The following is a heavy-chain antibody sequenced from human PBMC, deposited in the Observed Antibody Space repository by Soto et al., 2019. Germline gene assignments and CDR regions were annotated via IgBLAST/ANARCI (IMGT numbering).Heavy chain of an antibody. CDR3: APHTLDTGMPSGY. J-gene: IGHJ4*02. CDR1: GYTFTNYG. V-gene: IGHV1-18*01. CDR2: IGGYKGNT. D-gene: IGHD5-18*01. Sequence: QVQLVQSGAEVREPGASVKVSCKASGYTFTNYGVSWVRQAPGQGLEWMGWIGGYKGNTNYAQKLQGRVTLTTNSSTHTAYMELRSLRSDDTAVYYCAPHTLDTGMPSGYWGQGTLVTVSS.